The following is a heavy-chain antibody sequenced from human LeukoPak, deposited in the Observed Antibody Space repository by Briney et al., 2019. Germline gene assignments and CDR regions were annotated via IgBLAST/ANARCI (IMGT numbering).Heavy chain of an antibody. Sequence: GASLRLSCAASGFTFWMSWVRQAPGTGLEWVANIKQDGSEKYYVDSVKGRFTISRDNAKNSLYLQMNSLRAEDTAVYYCARASAVVAATPTVFDYWGQGTLVTVSS. CDR3: ARASAVVAATPTVFDY. V-gene: IGHV3-7*03. CDR1: GFTFW. J-gene: IGHJ4*02. D-gene: IGHD2-15*01. CDR2: IKQDGSEK.